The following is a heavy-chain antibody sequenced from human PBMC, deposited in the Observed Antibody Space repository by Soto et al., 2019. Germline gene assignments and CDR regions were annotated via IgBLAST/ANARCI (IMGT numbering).Heavy chain of an antibody. CDR1: GFTFRDYY. CDR2: ISSTSTYT. D-gene: IGHD6-13*01. V-gene: IGHV3-11*03. Sequence: GGSLRLSCAASGFTFRDYYMTWVRQAPGKGLEWISYISSTSTYTNYADSVKGRFTISRDNANSSLFLQMNRLRVDVTAVYFCARAPYPSRWYKFDYWGQGALVTVSS. CDR3: ARAPYPSRWYKFDY. J-gene: IGHJ4*02.